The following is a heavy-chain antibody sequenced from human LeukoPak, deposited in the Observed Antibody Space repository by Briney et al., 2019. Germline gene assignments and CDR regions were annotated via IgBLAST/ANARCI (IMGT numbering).Heavy chain of an antibody. V-gene: IGHV4-59*01. CDR3: TRGAGWLIDY. CDR1: DDSISDYY. J-gene: IGHJ4*02. D-gene: IGHD3-16*01. CDR2: FYNSGRS. Sequence: KPSETLSLTSTVSDDSISDYYRGWIRQPPGKGLEWIGYFYNSGRSTYNPSLKSRVTISADTSKNHFSLKLNSVTTADTAVYYCTRGAGWLIDYWGQGILVTVSS.